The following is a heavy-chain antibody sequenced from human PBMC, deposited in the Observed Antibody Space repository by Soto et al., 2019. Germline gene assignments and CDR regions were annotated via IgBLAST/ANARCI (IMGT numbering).Heavy chain of an antibody. Sequence: SETLSLTCTVSGGSISSGGYYWSWIRQHPGKGLEWIGYIYYSGSTYYNPSLKSRVTISVDTSKNQFSLKLSSVTAADTAVYYCAREVEGYCSGGSCHNWFDPWGQGTLVTVSA. CDR2: IYYSGST. CDR1: GGSISSGGYY. D-gene: IGHD2-15*01. J-gene: IGHJ5*02. V-gene: IGHV4-31*03. CDR3: AREVEGYCSGGSCHNWFDP.